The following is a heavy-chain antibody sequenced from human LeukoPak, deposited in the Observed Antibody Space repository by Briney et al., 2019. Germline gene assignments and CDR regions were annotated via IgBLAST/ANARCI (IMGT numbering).Heavy chain of an antibody. J-gene: IGHJ5*02. V-gene: IGHV4-39*07. CDR3: ARNGVLWFGDARWFDP. CDR1: GGSISSSSYY. Sequence: SETLSLTCTVSGGSISSSSYYWGWIRQPPGKGLEWIGSIYYSGSTYYNPSLKSRVTISVDTSKNQFSLKLSSVTAADTAVYYCARNGVLWFGDARWFDPWGQGTLVTVSS. CDR2: IYYSGST. D-gene: IGHD3-10*01.